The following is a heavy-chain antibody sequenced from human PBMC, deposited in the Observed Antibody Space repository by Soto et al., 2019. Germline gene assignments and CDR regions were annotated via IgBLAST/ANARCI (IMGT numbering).Heavy chain of an antibody. CDR2: IYYSGST. CDR3: ARAGREYCSGGSCYSPPPSEEYYYYYYGMDV. CDR1: GGSISSYY. Sequence: SETLSLTCTVSGGSISSYYWSWIRQPPGKGLEWIGYIYYSGSTNYNPSLKSRVTISVDTSKNQFSLKLSSVTAADTAVYYCARAGREYCSGGSCYSPPPSEEYYYYYYGMDVWGQGTTVTVSS. V-gene: IGHV4-59*01. D-gene: IGHD2-15*01. J-gene: IGHJ6*02.